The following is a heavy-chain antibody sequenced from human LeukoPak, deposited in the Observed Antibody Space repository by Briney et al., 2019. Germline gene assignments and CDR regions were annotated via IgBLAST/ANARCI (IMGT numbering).Heavy chain of an antibody. J-gene: IGHJ5*02. CDR3: ARDYCAGGACFGRWFDP. CDR1: GGSISSIDSY. CDR2: VYHRGST. V-gene: IGHV4-39*07. D-gene: IGHD2-21*02. Sequence: KPSETLSLTCTVSGGSISSIDSYWGWIRQPPGKGLEWIGRVYHRGSTVFNPSLKSRVSLSVDTSKNEFSLRMTSVSAADTAVYYCARDYCAGGACFGRWFDPWGQGTLVTVSS.